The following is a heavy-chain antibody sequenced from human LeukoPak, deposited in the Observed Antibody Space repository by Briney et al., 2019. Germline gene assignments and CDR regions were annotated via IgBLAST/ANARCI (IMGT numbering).Heavy chain of an antibody. CDR3: ARHYGP. D-gene: IGHD4-17*01. V-gene: IGHV4-39*01. Sequence: PSETLSLTCTVSGGSISSCFYYWVWIPPPPGKGGEWFGSSYHSGNTYYNPSLKRRVTISVDTSRNQFPLNLSPVTAADTAVYYCARHYGPWGQGTLVAVSS. CDR2: SYHSGNT. CDR1: GGSISSCFYY. J-gene: IGHJ5*02.